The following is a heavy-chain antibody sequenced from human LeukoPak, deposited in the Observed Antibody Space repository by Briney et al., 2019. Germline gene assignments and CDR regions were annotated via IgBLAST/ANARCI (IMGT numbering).Heavy chain of an antibody. V-gene: IGHV4-34*01. CDR1: GGSFSGYY. CDR2: INHSGST. D-gene: IGHD2-15*01. CDR3: ARGRPNEGYCSGGSCYGLDY. J-gene: IGHJ4*02. Sequence: SETLSLTCAVYGGSFSGYYWSWIRQPPGKGLEWIGEINHSGSTNYTPSLKSRVTISVDTSKNQFSLKLSSVTAADTAVYYCARGRPNEGYCSGGSCYGLDYWGQGTLVTVSS.